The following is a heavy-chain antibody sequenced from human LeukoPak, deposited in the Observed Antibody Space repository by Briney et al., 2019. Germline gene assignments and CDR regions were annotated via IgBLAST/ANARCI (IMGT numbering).Heavy chain of an antibody. CDR2: ISSSSSYI. Sequence: GGSLRLSCAASGVTFSSDSMNWVRQAPGKGLEWGSSISSSSSYIYYADSVKGRVTISRDNAKNSLYLQMNSLRAEDTDLYYCASVDYYGSGNYYNDVDYWGQGTLVTVSS. V-gene: IGHV3-21*01. D-gene: IGHD3-10*01. J-gene: IGHJ4*02. CDR3: ASVDYYGSGNYYNDVDY. CDR1: GVTFSSDS.